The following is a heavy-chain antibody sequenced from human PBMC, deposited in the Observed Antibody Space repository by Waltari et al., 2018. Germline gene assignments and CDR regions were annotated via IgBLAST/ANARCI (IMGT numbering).Heavy chain of an antibody. CDR2: IYYSGST. Sequence: QVQLQESGPGLVKPSETLSLTCTVSGGSISSYYWSWIRPPPGKGLEWIGYIYYSGSTNYNPSLKSRVTISVDTSKNQFSLKLSSVTAADTAVYYCARVLTGTIHYGMDVWGQGTTVTVSS. D-gene: IGHD1-7*01. V-gene: IGHV4-59*01. CDR1: GGSISSYY. J-gene: IGHJ6*02. CDR3: ARVLTGTIHYGMDV.